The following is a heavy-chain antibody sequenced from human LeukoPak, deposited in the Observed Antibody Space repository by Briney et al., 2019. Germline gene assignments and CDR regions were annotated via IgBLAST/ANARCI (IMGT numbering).Heavy chain of an antibody. V-gene: IGHV1-18*01. CDR3: ARGGIDIVTVPVSNWFDP. CDR2: SSPYNGKT. Sequence: ASVKVSCKASGYPFINYGITWVRQVPGQGLEWMGWSSPYNGKTNYAQKLQGRVTMTTDTSTNTAYMELRSLRSDDTAMYYCARGGIDIVTVPVSNWFDPWGQGTLVTVSS. D-gene: IGHD2/OR15-2a*01. CDR1: GYPFINYG. J-gene: IGHJ5*02.